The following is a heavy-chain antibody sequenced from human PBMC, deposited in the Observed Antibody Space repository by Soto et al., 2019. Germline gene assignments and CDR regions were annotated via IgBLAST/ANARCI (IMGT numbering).Heavy chain of an antibody. V-gene: IGHV4-34*01. Sequence: SETLSLTCAVYGGSFSGYYWSWIRQPPGKGLEWIGEINHSGSTNYNPSLKSRVTISVDTSKNQFSLKLSSVTAADTAVYYCARRSPQSYSSSWFHFDYWGQGTLVTVSS. J-gene: IGHJ4*02. CDR2: INHSGST. CDR1: GGSFSGYY. D-gene: IGHD6-13*01. CDR3: ARRSPQSYSSSWFHFDY.